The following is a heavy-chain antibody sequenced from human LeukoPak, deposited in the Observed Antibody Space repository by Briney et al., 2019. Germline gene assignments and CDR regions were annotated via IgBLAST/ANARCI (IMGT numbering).Heavy chain of an antibody. J-gene: IGHJ4*02. V-gene: IGHV3-30*03. CDR3: TYGGNFDY. CDR2: ISYDGSNK. CDR1: GFTFSNYG. D-gene: IGHD4-17*01. Sequence: PGRSLRLSCAASGFTFSNYGMHWVRQAPGKGLEWVAVISYDGSNKYYADSVKGRFTISRDNSKNTLSLQMNSLRAEDTALYYCTYGGNFDYWGQGTLVTVSS.